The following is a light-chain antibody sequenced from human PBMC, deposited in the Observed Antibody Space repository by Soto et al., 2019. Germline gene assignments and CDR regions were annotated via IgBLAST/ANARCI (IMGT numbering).Light chain of an antibody. CDR1: QSVSSY. CDR3: QQRSNWPSFT. J-gene: IGKJ2*01. Sequence: EIVLTQSPATLSLSPGERATLSCRASQSVSSYLAWYQQKPGQAPRLLIYDASNRATGIPARFSGSGSGTDFTLTINSLEPEDFAVYYCQQRSNWPSFTFGQGTKLEMK. V-gene: IGKV3-11*01. CDR2: DAS.